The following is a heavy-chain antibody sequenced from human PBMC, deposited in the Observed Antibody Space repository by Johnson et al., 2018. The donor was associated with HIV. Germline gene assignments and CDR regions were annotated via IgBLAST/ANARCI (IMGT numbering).Heavy chain of an antibody. CDR3: VSGTQQLVLGTRAFDL. V-gene: IGHV3-66*01. Sequence: VQLVESGGGLVQPGGSLRLSCAASGFTVSSKYMTWVRQAPGKGLEWVSGIFRGGNTYYADSVKARVTIPRDNSKNTLYLQMNSMRAEDTAIYYCVSGTQQLVLGTRAFDLWGLGTMVTVSS. CDR1: GFTVSSKY. J-gene: IGHJ3*01. D-gene: IGHD6-13*01. CDR2: IFRGGNT.